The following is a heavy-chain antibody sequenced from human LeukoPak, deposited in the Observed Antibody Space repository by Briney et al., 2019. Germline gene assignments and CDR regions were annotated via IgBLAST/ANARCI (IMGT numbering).Heavy chain of an antibody. D-gene: IGHD3-3*01. CDR2: IWYDGSNK. Sequence: PGGPLRLSCAASGFTFSSYGMHRVRQAPGKGLEWVAVIWYDGSNKYYADSVKGRFTISRDNSKNTLYLQMNSLRAEDTAVYYCAKETYYDFWSGLPDGYWGQGTLVTVSS. V-gene: IGHV3-33*06. CDR1: GFTFSSYG. J-gene: IGHJ4*02. CDR3: AKETYYDFWSGLPDGY.